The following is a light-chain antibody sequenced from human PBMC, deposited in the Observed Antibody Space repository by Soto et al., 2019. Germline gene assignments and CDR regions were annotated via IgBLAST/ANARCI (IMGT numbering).Light chain of an antibody. J-gene: IGLJ3*02. V-gene: IGLV2-23*01. CDR1: SSDVGSYNL. Sequence: QSALTQPASVSGSPGQSITISCTGSSSDVGSYNLVSWYQQHPDKAPKLIIYEGSKRPSGVSNRFSGSQSGNTASLTISGFQAASQADYQSCSYAGGTTTVFGGGTKLTVL. CDR2: EGS. CDR3: CSYAGGTTTV.